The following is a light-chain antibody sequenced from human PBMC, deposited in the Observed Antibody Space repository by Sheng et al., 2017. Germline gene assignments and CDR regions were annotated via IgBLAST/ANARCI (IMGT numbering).Light chain of an antibody. CDR1: QSVSGY. CDR3: QQYGSSPRIT. V-gene: IGKV3-20*01. Sequence: EIVLTQSPATLSLSPGERATLSCRASQSVSGYLAWYQQKPGQAPRLLIYGASSRATGIPDRFSGSGSGTDFTLTISRLEPEDFAVYYCQQYGSSPRITFGQGTRLEIK. CDR2: GAS. J-gene: IGKJ5*01.